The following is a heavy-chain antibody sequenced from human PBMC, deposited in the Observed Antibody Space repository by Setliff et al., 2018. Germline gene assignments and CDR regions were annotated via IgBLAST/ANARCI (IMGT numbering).Heavy chain of an antibody. D-gene: IGHD1-26*01. Sequence: GASVKVSCKASGYTFTNYGITWVRQAPGQGLEWMGWINNYNFNTNYAQKLQGRVTMTTDTSTSTAYMELRSLRSDDTAIYYCARETVGAPDYWGQGTLVTVSS. CDR3: ARETVGAPDY. J-gene: IGHJ4*02. CDR2: INNYNFNT. V-gene: IGHV1-18*01. CDR1: GYTFTNYG.